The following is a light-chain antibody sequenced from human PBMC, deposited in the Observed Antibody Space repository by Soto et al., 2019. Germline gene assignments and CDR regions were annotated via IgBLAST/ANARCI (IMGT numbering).Light chain of an antibody. CDR1: NIAIKS. V-gene: IGLV3-21*02. Sequence: SYELTQAPSVSVAPGQTARITCGGNNIAIKSVHWYQQKPGQAPVLVVYDDGDRPSGIPERFSGSNSGNTATLTITRVEAGDEADYHCQVWDSSSDHRVVFGGGTKVTGL. J-gene: IGLJ2*01. CDR3: QVWDSSSDHRVV. CDR2: DDG.